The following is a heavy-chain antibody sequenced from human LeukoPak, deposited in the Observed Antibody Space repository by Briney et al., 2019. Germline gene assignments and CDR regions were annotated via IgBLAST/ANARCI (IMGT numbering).Heavy chain of an antibody. J-gene: IGHJ4*02. V-gene: IGHV3-23*01. Sequence: TGGSLRLSCAASGFTFSSYTLSWVRQAPGKGLEGVCGITGSGYVTYYADSVKGRFTVSRDNSKNTLYLQMHSLRAEDTGIYYCAKDKNSGWYSPFDYWGQGALVTVSS. CDR2: ITGSGYVT. CDR3: AKDKNSGWYSPFDY. CDR1: GFTFSSYT. D-gene: IGHD6-19*01.